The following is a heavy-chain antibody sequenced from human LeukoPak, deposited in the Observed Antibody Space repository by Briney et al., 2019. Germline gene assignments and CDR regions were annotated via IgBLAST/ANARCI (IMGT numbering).Heavy chain of an antibody. CDR1: GFTFSSYA. CDR2: ISGSGGST. J-gene: IGHJ4*02. V-gene: IGHV3-23*01. CDR3: AKGDGSGSYYNVE. Sequence: ETGGSLRLSCAASGFTFSSYAMSWVRQAPGKGLEWVSAISGSGGSTYYADSVKGRFTISRDNPKNTLYLQMNSLRAEDTAVYYCAKGDGSGSYYNVEWGQGTLVTVSS. D-gene: IGHD3-10*01.